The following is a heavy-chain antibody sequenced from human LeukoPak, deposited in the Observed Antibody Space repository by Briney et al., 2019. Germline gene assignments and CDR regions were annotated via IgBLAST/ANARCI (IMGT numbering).Heavy chain of an antibody. CDR1: GYSFTSYW. CDR3: ARHARTVDYGFSVAFDI. Sequence: KCGESLKISCKGSGYSFTSYWIGWVRQMPGKGLEWMGIIYPGDSDTRYSPSFQGQVTISADKSISTAYLQWSSLKASDTAMYYCARHARTVDYGFSVAFDIWGQGTMVTVSS. CDR2: IYPGDSDT. D-gene: IGHD4-17*01. J-gene: IGHJ3*02. V-gene: IGHV5-51*01.